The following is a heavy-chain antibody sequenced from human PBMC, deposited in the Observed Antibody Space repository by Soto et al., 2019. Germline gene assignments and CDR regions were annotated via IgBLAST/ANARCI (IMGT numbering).Heavy chain of an antibody. CDR3: ARHVFIAAKSNWFDP. D-gene: IGHD6-6*01. J-gene: IGHJ5*02. CDR1: GGSISSSSYY. Sequence: PSETLSLTCTVSGGSISSSSYYWGWIRQPPGKGLEWIGSIYYSGSTYYNPSLKSRVTISVDTSKNQFSLKLSSVTAADTAVYYCARHVFIAAKSNWFDPWGQGTLVTVPS. V-gene: IGHV4-39*01. CDR2: IYYSGST.